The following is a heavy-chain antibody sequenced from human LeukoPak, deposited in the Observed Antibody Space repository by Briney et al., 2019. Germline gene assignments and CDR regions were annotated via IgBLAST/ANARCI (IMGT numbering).Heavy chain of an antibody. J-gene: IGHJ4*02. CDR2: ISSSSSYI. CDR3: ASAAWKWGYSYGYHYF. V-gene: IGHV3-21*01. Sequence: KSGGSLRLSCVVSGITLANYGMSWVRQAPGKGLEWVSSISSSSSYIYYADSVKGRFTISRDNAKNSLYLQMNSLRAEDTAVYYCASAAWKWGYSYGYHYFWGQGTLVTVSS. D-gene: IGHD5-18*01. CDR1: GITLANYG.